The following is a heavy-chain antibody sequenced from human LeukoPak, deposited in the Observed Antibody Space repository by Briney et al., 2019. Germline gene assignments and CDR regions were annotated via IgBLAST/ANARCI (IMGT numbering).Heavy chain of an antibody. J-gene: IGHJ4*02. V-gene: IGHV3-7*01. CDR2: IKQDGSER. Sequence: PGGSLRLSCAASGFRFSSYWVSWVRQAPGKGLEWVANIKQDGSERYYVDSVKGRFAISRDNAKNSLHLQLNSLRVEDTAVYYCARDGDYEFAYWGQGTLVTVSS. CDR1: GFRFSSYW. D-gene: IGHD4-17*01. CDR3: ARDGDYEFAY.